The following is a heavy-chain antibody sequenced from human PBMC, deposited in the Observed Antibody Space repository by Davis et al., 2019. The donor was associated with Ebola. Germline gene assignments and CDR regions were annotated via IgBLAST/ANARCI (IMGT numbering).Heavy chain of an antibody. Sequence: GGSLRLSCAASGFTFSSYGMHWVRQAPGKGLEWVAFIRYDVGNKYYADSVKGRFTISRDNSKNTLYLQMNSLRAEDTAVYYCAKDFPSITMIVVVINSAFDIWGQGTMVTVSS. J-gene: IGHJ3*02. V-gene: IGHV3-30*02. D-gene: IGHD3-22*01. CDR3: AKDFPSITMIVVVINSAFDI. CDR2: IRYDVGNK. CDR1: GFTFSSYG.